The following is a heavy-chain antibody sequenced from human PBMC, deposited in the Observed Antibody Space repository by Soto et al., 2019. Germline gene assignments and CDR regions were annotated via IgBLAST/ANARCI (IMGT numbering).Heavy chain of an antibody. CDR2: ISSSGSTI. D-gene: IGHD3-22*01. V-gene: IGHV3-11*01. CDR1: GFTLSDYY. J-gene: IGHJ6*02. CDR3: ARSNYYDSSGYSIGMDV. Sequence: GGSLRLSCSASGFTLSDYYMSWIRQAPGKGLEWVSYISSSGSTIYYADSVKGRFTISRDNAKNSLYLQMNSLRAEDTAVYYCARSNYYDSSGYSIGMDVWGQGTTVPVSS.